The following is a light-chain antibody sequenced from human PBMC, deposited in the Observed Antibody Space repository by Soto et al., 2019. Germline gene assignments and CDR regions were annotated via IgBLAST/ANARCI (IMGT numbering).Light chain of an antibody. CDR3: QQRSNWPFT. V-gene: IGKV3-11*01. Sequence: EIVLTQAPTTLSFSPGERATLSCRASQTVTKYLAWYQQKPGQAPRLLIYDTSNRATGIPARFSGSGSGTDFTLPISGLQPYDFVVYFCQQRSNWPFTFGPGTTVDFK. J-gene: IGKJ3*01. CDR1: QTVTKY. CDR2: DTS.